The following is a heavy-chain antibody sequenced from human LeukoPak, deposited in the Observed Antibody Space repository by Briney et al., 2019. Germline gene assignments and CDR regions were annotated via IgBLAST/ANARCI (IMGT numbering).Heavy chain of an antibody. J-gene: IGHJ6*03. CDR2: ISGSGGST. D-gene: IGHD5-12*01. Sequence: PGGSLRLSCAASGFTFSSYAMSWVRQAPGKGLEWVSAISGSGGSTYYADSVKGRFTISRDISKNTLSLQMDSLRAEDTAIYYCAKGGYSGYGYYYMDVWGKGTTVTISS. CDR3: AKGGYSGYGYYYMDV. CDR1: GFTFSSYA. V-gene: IGHV3-23*01.